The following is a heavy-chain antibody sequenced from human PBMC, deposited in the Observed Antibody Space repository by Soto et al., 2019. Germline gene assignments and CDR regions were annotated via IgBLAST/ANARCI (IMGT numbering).Heavy chain of an antibody. CDR2: ITVGGDVT. D-gene: IGHD4-17*01. J-gene: IGHJ3*01. V-gene: IGHV3-23*01. CDR3: MRDPNGDYIGAFDS. CDR1: GFTFSAYA. Sequence: PGGSLRVSCVASGFTFSAYAMTWFRQAPGRGLEWVSSITVGGDVTTYADSVRGRFTISRDNSKNTLYLQKNSLRAEDTAVYYCMRDPNGDYIGAFDSWGQGTLVSVSS.